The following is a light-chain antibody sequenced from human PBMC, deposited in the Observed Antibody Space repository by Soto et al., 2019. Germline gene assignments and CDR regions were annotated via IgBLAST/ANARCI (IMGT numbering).Light chain of an antibody. Sequence: DLQMTQSPSTLSASVGDRVTITCRASQTISSWLAWYQQQPGKAPKLLIYRASSLESGVPSRFSGSESGTEFTLTISSLQPDDFAPYHCQQYNSYPGTFGQGTKVEIK. V-gene: IGKV1-5*03. J-gene: IGKJ1*01. CDR3: QQYNSYPGT. CDR2: RAS. CDR1: QTISSW.